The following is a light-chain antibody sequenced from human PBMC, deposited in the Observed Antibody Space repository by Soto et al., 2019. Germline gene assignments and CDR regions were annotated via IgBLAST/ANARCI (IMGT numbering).Light chain of an antibody. V-gene: IGKV3-20*01. Sequence: EIVMTQSPATLSVSPGERATLSCRASQNLRSSLAWYQQKPGQAPRLLIYGASTRATGIPARFSGSGSGTDFTLTISRLEPEDFAVYYCQQYGSSPSFGQGTKVDI. CDR1: QNLRSS. CDR3: QQYGSSPS. J-gene: IGKJ1*01. CDR2: GAS.